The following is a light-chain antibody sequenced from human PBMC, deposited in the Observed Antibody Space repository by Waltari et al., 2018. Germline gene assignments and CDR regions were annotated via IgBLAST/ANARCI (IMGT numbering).Light chain of an antibody. CDR3: AAWDDSLTAWL. Sequence: QSGLTQSPSVSGTPGQRVTISCSGSTPNIGSYHVYWYQQLPGAAPKPLIYRNDQRPSGVPDRFSGSKSVTSASLAISGLRSEDEAFYYCAAWDDSLTAWLFGGGTKLTVL. J-gene: IGLJ3*02. V-gene: IGLV1-47*01. CDR1: TPNIGSYH. CDR2: RND.